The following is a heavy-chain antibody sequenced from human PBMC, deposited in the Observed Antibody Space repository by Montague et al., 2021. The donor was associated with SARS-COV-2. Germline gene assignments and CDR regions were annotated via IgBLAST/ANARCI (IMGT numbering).Heavy chain of an antibody. CDR3: TRGGDGVYYGMDV. CDR1: GFTFSRYW. V-gene: IGHV3-74*03. J-gene: IGHJ6*02. Sequence: SLRLSCAASGFTFSRYWMHWVRQVPGKGLLWVSRINIDGSRTTYADSVKGRFTISRDNAKDTLFLQMNGLRADDTAVYYCTRGGDGVYYGMDVWGQGTTVTVSS. CDR2: INIDGSRT. D-gene: IGHD2-21*02.